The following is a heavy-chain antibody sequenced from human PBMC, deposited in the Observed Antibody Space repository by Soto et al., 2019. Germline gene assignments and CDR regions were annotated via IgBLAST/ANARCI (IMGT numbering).Heavy chain of an antibody. J-gene: IGHJ6*02. Sequence: GGSLRLSCAASGFTFSSYSMNWVRQAPGKGLEWVSYISSSSSTIYYADSVKGRFTISRDNARNSLYLQMNSLRDEDTAVYYCARPEYRRSSYGMDVWGQGTTVTVSS. CDR3: ARPEYRRSSYGMDV. CDR2: ISSSSSTI. CDR1: GFTFSSYS. V-gene: IGHV3-48*02. D-gene: IGHD6-6*01.